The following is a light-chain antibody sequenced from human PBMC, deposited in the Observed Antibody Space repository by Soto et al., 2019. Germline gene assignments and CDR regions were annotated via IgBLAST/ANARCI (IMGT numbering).Light chain of an antibody. CDR3: QQYGSSFLFT. CDR2: GAS. CDR1: QSVSSSY. V-gene: IGKV3-20*01. J-gene: IGKJ3*01. Sequence: EIVLTQSPGTPSLSPGERATLSCRASQSVSSSYLAWYQQKPGQAPRLLIYGASSRATGIPDRFSGSGSGTDFTLTISRLEPEDFAVYYCQQYGSSFLFTFGPGTKVDIK.